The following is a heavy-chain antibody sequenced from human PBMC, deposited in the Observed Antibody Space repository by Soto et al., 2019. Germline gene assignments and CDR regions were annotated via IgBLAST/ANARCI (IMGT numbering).Heavy chain of an antibody. CDR2: NIPIFGTI. Sequence: QAHRVQSGAEVREPGSSEKVFCRSSIEFFSNYGISGVRQAPAQGLEWMGGNIPIFGTISYAEKFQGRVTITADESTNTVYMQLRSLRSADTAVYYCARVFPDGWVEPGVVRGYLDTWGRGTLVTVSS. CDR3: ARVFPDGWVEPGVVRGYLDT. V-gene: IGHV1-69*01. J-gene: IGHJ4*02. CDR1: IEFFSNYG. D-gene: IGHD3-10*01.